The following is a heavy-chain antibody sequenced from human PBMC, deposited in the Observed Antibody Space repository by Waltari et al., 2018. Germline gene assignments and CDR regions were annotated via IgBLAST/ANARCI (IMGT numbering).Heavy chain of an antibody. CDR3: ASVPHDYGGNGIDY. CDR1: GFNFSSYG. Sequence: QVQLVESGGGVVQPGRSLRLSCAASGFNFSSYGMHWVRQAPGKGLEWVSVIWYDGSNKYDSDAGNGRFTISRDNSKNTLYLQMNSLRAEDTAVYYCASVPHDYGGNGIDYWGQGTLVTVSS. J-gene: IGHJ4*02. V-gene: IGHV3-33*01. D-gene: IGHD4-17*01. CDR2: IWYDGSNK.